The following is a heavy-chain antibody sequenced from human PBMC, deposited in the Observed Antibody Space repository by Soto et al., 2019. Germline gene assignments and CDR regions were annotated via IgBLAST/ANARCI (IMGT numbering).Heavy chain of an antibody. D-gene: IGHD6-13*01. Sequence: PGGALRLSCAASGFTVSSNYMSWVRQAPGKGLEWVSVIYSGGSTYYADYVKGRFTISRDNSKNTLYLQMNSLRAEDTAVYYCARERDSSSWYYFDYWGQGTLVTVSS. J-gene: IGHJ4*02. CDR3: ARERDSSSWYYFDY. CDR1: GFTVSSNY. CDR2: IYSGGST. V-gene: IGHV3-53*01.